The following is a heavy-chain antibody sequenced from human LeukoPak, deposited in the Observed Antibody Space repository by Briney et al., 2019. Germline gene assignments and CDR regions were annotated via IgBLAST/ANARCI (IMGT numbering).Heavy chain of an antibody. CDR3: AKDPYGTGYFDY. CDR2: LSGSGYNT. Sequence: GGSLRFSCAASGFTFSSHALSWVRQAPGKGLEWVSSLSGSGYNTYYADSVKGRFTISRDNSKNTVYLQMNSLRAEDTAVYYCAKDPYGTGYFDYWGQGTLVTVSS. CDR1: GFTFSSHA. V-gene: IGHV3-23*01. D-gene: IGHD4-17*01. J-gene: IGHJ4*02.